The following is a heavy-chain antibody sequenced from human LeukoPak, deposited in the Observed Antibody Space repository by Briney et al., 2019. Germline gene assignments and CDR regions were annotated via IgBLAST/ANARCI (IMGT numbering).Heavy chain of an antibody. J-gene: IGHJ4*02. CDR2: ISAYNGNT. D-gene: IGHD3-3*01. CDR3: ARSPYDFWSGYYGYYFDY. Sequence: GASVKVSCKASGYTFTSYGISWVRQAPGQGLEWMGWISAYNGNTNYAQKLQGRVTMTTDTSTSTAYMELRSLRSDDTAVYYCARSPYDFWSGYYGYYFDYWGQGTLVTDSS. CDR1: GYTFTSYG. V-gene: IGHV1-18*04.